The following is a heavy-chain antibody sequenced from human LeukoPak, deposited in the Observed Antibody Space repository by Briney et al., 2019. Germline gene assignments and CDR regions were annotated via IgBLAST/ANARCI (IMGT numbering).Heavy chain of an antibody. J-gene: IGHJ4*02. CDR2: IYSGGST. D-gene: IGHD4-17*01. CDR3: AKVRRYGDYVSAQDY. V-gene: IGHV3-53*01. Sequence: PGGSLRLSCAASGFTVSSNYMSWVRQAPGKGLEWVSVIYSGGSTYYADSVKGRFTISRDNSKNTLYLQMNSLRAEDTAVYYCAKVRRYGDYVSAQDYWGQGTLVTVSS. CDR1: GFTVSSNY.